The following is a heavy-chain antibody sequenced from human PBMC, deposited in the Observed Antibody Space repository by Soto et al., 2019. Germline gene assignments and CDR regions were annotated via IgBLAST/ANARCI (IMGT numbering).Heavy chain of an antibody. CDR3: VREGGDNWFDP. D-gene: IGHD3-16*01. CDR1: GGSISSGGYS. Sequence: LSLTCAVSGGSISSGGYSWSWIRQPPGKGLEWIGYIYHSGSTYYNPSLKSRVTISVDRSKNQFSLKLSSVTAADTAVYCCVREGGDNWFDPWGQGTLVTVSS. J-gene: IGHJ5*02. CDR2: IYHSGST. V-gene: IGHV4-30-2*01.